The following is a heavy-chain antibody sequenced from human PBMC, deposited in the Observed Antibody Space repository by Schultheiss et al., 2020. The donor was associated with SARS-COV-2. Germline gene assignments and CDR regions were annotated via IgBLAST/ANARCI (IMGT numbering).Heavy chain of an antibody. V-gene: IGHV5-51*01. D-gene: IGHD5-12*01. J-gene: IGHJ4*02. Sequence: GESLKISCKGSEYSFSNYWIGWVRQMPGKGLEWMGIIYPGDSDTRYSPSFQGQVTISVDKSISTAYVQWSSLEASDTAMYFCARQFRGYSGYETDYWGQGTLVTVSS. CDR2: IYPGDSDT. CDR3: ARQFRGYSGYETDY. CDR1: EYSFSNYW.